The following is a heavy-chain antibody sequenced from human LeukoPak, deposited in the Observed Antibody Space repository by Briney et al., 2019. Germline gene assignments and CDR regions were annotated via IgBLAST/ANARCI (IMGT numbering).Heavy chain of an antibody. Sequence: PGGSLRLSCAASGFTFSSYAMSWVRQAPGKGLEWVSAISGSGGSTYYADSVKGRFTISRDNSKNTLYLQMNSLRAEDTAVYYCARDGLSYGPYGGSDYWGQGTLVTVSS. D-gene: IGHD4-23*01. J-gene: IGHJ4*02. V-gene: IGHV3-23*01. CDR1: GFTFSSYA. CDR2: ISGSGGST. CDR3: ARDGLSYGPYGGSDY.